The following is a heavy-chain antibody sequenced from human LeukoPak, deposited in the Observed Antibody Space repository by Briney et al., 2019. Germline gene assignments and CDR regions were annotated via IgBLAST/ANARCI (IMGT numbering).Heavy chain of an antibody. J-gene: IGHJ4*02. CDR2: IYHSGST. D-gene: IGHD2-15*01. CDR3: ARDRRGGSWYYDY. Sequence: PSETLSLTCAGSGYSISSGYYWGWIRQPPGKGLEWIGSIYHSGSTYYNPSLKSRVTISVDTSKNQFSLKLSSVTAADTAVYYCARDRRGGSWYYDYWGQGTLVTVSS. CDR1: GYSISSGYY. V-gene: IGHV4-38-2*02.